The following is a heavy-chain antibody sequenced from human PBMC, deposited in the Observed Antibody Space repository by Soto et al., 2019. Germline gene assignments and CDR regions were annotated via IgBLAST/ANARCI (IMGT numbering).Heavy chain of an antibody. D-gene: IGHD1-26*01. V-gene: IGHV4-34*01. J-gene: IGHJ5*02. CDR2: INHSGST. CDR3: ARGRVRET. CDR1: GGSFSGYY. Sequence: LALTCAVYGGSFSGYYWSWIRQPPGKGLEWIGEINHSGSTNYNPSLKSRVTISVDTSKNQFSLKLSSVTAADTAVYYCARGRVRETWGQGTLVTVSS.